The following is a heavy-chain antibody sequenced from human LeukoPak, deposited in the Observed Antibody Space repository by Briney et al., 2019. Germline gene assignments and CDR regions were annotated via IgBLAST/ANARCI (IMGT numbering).Heavy chain of an antibody. Sequence: SETLSLTCTVSGGSINGSSYYWGWIRQPPGTGLEWIGYIYYSGSTNYNPSLKSRVTISVDTSKNQFSLKLSSVTAADTAVYYCARDCGSTSCYTRGEDYYGMDVWGQGTTVTVSS. V-gene: IGHV4-61*01. D-gene: IGHD2-2*02. CDR2: IYYSGST. CDR3: ARDCGSTSCYTRGEDYYGMDV. J-gene: IGHJ6*02. CDR1: GGSINGSSYY.